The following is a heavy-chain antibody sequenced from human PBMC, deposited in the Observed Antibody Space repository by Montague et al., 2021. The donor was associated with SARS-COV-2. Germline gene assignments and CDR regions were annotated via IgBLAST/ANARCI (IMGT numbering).Heavy chain of an antibody. J-gene: IGHJ6*02. D-gene: IGHD3-22*01. CDR1: GGSISSGSYY. CDR3: ARDRERYDASDYSGVYYYYGMDV. CDR2: IYTSGSA. Sequence: TLSLTCTVSGGSISSGSYYWTWIRQPAGEGLEWIGRIYTSGSANYNASLKSRVTISLDTSKNQFSLKLSSVTAADTAVYYCARDRERYDASDYSGVYYYYGMDVWGQGTTVTVSS. V-gene: IGHV4-61*02.